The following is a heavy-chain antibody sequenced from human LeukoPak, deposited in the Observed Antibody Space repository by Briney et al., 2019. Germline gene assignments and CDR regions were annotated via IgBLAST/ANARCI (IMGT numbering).Heavy chain of an antibody. CDR3: ARAVSSWDYPDYYYGMDV. CDR1: GYTFTTYD. J-gene: IGHJ6*02. CDR2: MNPNSGDT. D-gene: IGHD6-13*01. V-gene: IGHV1-8*01. Sequence: SVKVSCKASGYTFTTYDITWLRQATGQGLEWMGWMNPNSGDTGYAQKFQGRVTMTRNTSISTAYMELSSLRSEDTAVYYCARAVSSWDYPDYYYGMDVWGQGTTVTVSS.